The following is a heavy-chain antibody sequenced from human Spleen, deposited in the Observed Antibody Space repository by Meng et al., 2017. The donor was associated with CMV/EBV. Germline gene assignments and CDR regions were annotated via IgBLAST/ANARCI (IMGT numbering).Heavy chain of an antibody. Sequence: LSLTCAASDFIVSTNYLTWVRQAPGKGLEWVSDSVKGRFTISRDSSKNTLYLQINSLRAEDTAVYYCARISHLWNYYFDSWGQGTLVTVSS. V-gene: IGHV3-53*01. CDR1: DFIVSTNY. J-gene: IGHJ4*02. D-gene: IGHD1-7*01. CDR3: ARISHLWNYYFDS.